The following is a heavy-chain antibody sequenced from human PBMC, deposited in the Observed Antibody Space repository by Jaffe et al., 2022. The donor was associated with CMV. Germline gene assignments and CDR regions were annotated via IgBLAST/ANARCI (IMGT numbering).Heavy chain of an antibody. CDR2: TSGSGSTI. V-gene: IGHV3-48*03. CDR1: GFTFSSYE. D-gene: IGHD1-1*01. CDR3: AREPDVHRWNPGYLDY. J-gene: IGHJ4*02. Sequence: EVQLVESGGTLVQPGGSLRLSCEASGFTFSSYEMNWVRQAPGKGLEWVSYTSGSGSTIFYANSVKGRFTMSRDNARKSVYLQMNSLRVEDTAVYYCAREPDVHRWNPGYLDYWGQGTLVTVSS.